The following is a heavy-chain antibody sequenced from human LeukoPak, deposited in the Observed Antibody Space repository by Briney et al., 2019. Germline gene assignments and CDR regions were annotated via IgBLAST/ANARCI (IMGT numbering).Heavy chain of an antibody. D-gene: IGHD3-10*01. V-gene: IGHV4-4*08. CDR2: IHTSGYT. J-gene: IGHJ6*02. CDR3: ARLAQITLVRGQSYYYHSMDV. CDR1: GASISSHY. Sequence: SETLSLTCIVSGASISSHYWSWIRQPPGKGLEWIGYIHTSGYTNYNPSLQSRVTMSTDMSENQFSLKLTSVTAADTAVYYCARLAQITLVRGQSYYYHSMDVWAQGTTVTVSS.